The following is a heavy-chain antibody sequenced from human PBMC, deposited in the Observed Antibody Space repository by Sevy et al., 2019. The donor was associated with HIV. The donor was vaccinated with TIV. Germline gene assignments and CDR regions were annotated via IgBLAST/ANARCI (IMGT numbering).Heavy chain of an antibody. CDR3: ASHAKFDYGSHLEY. J-gene: IGHJ4*02. CDR1: GYTFTDYY. CDR2: INPNSGAT. D-gene: IGHD3-10*01. Sequence: ASVKVSCKASGYTFTDYYMHWVRQAPGQGLEWMGWINPNSGATAYAPTLQGRVTVTRDTSMSTAYMELTRLRSDDTAVYSCASHAKFDYGSHLEYWGQGTLVTVSS. V-gene: IGHV1-2*02.